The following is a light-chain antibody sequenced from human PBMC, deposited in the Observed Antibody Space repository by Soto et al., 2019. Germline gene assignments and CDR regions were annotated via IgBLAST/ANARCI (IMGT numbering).Light chain of an antibody. Sequence: DIEMTQSPSTLSANVEDRVTITCRDSQSISSWLAWYQQRPGKAPKLLIYDASSLQNWVPSRFSGSGSGTAFTLTISSLQPDDIATYYCQQYNIYSWTFGQGTKVEIK. V-gene: IGKV1-5*01. CDR3: QQYNIYSWT. CDR1: QSISSW. CDR2: DAS. J-gene: IGKJ1*01.